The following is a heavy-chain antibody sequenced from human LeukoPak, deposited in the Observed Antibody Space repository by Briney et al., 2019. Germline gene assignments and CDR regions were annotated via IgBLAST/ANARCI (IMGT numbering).Heavy chain of an antibody. D-gene: IGHD1-26*01. Sequence: GGSLRLSCAASGFTVNSNYMSWVRQAPGKGLEWVSVVYSGDRTYYSDSVKGRFTISRDDSTNTLYLLMNSLRAEDTAVYYCARGYLIDYWGQGTLVTVSS. CDR3: ARGYLIDY. J-gene: IGHJ4*02. CDR2: VYSGDRT. V-gene: IGHV3-66*01. CDR1: GFTVNSNY.